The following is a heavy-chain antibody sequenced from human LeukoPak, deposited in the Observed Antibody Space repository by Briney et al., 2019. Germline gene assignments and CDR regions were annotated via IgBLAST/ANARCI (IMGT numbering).Heavy chain of an antibody. CDR2: ISSSSSYI. CDR3: AREGSSHDAFDI. J-gene: IGHJ3*02. D-gene: IGHD3-10*01. V-gene: IGHV3-21*04. CDR1: GFTFTSYW. Sequence: GGSLRLSCAASGFTFTSYWMSWVRQAPGKGLEWVSSISSSSSYIYYADSVKGRFTISRDNSKNTLYLQMNSLRADDTALYYCAREGSSHDAFDIWGQGTVVTVSS.